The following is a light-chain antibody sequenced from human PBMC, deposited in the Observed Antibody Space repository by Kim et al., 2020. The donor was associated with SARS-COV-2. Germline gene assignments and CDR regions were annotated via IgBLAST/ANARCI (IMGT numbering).Light chain of an antibody. CDR3: QAWDSGSAV. J-gene: IGLJ3*02. CDR1: KLGDKY. V-gene: IGLV3-1*01. Sequence: SYELTQPPSLSVSPGQTASITCSGDKLGDKYACWYQQKPGQSPVLVIYQDTKRPSGIPERFSGSNSGNTATLTISGAQAMDEADYYCQAWDSGSAVFGGG. CDR2: QDT.